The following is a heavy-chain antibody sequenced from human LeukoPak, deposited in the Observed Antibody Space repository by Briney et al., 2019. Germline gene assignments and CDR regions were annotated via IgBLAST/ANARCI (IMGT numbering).Heavy chain of an antibody. CDR2: ISYDGSNK. D-gene: IGHD5-18*01. J-gene: IGHJ3*02. CDR1: GFTFSSYG. Sequence: GGSLRLSCAASGFTFSSYGMHWVRQAPGKRLEWVTVISYDGSNKYYADSVKGRFTISRDNSKNTLYLQMNSLRAEDTAVYYCARDGRGYSAWDDAFDIWGQGTMVTVSS. V-gene: IGHV3-30-3*01. CDR3: ARDGRGYSAWDDAFDI.